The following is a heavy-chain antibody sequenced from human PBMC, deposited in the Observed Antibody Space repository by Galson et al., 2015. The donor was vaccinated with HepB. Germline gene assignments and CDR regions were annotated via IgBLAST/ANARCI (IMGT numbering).Heavy chain of an antibody. Sequence: SLRLSCAASGFTFNDYWMTWVRQAPGKGLEWVANIKQDGSARYYVDSVKGRFTISRDNAKNSLYLQMNSLRAEDTAVYYCVAGYCSSASCPGGLDYWGQGTLVTVSS. D-gene: IGHD2-2*03. CDR1: GFTFNDYW. CDR3: VAGYCSSASCPGGLDY. V-gene: IGHV3-7*01. J-gene: IGHJ4*02. CDR2: IKQDGSAR.